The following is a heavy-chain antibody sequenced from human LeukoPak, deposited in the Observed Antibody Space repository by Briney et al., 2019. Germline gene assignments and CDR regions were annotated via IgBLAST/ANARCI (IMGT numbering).Heavy chain of an antibody. CDR1: GXSISSNSYY. V-gene: IGHV4-39*01. CDR3: ARWRTAKTGFDY. J-gene: IGHJ4*02. D-gene: IGHD1-1*01. CDR2: IYYSGSP. Sequence: SETLSLTCTVSGXSISSNSYYWGWIRQPPGKGLECFGGIYYSGSPYYNPSLERRVTISVDTSKNQFSLKVSSVTAADTAVYYCARWRTAKTGFDYWGQGTLVTVSS.